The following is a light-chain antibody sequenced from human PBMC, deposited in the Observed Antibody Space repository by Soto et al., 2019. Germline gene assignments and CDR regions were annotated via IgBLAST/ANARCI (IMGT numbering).Light chain of an antibody. Sequence: QSVLTQPASVSGSPGQSITISCGGTSSDVGAYIYVSWYQQFPGKAPKLILYAVNNRPSGVSNRFSGSKSDTTASLTISGLQPEDEADYYCSAYSDIDTKVFGTGTKVTVL. CDR1: SSDVGAYIY. CDR3: SAYSDIDTKV. J-gene: IGLJ1*01. CDR2: AVN. V-gene: IGLV2-14*03.